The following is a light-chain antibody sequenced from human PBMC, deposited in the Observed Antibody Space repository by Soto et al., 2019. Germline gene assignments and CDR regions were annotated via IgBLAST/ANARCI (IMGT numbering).Light chain of an antibody. Sequence: GARVTITCRASQGISSYLAWYQQKPGKAPKLLIYAASTLQSGVPSRFSGSGPGTDFTLTISCLQSEDFATYYCQQYYSYPLTFGGGTKVDIK. CDR1: QGISSY. CDR3: QQYYSYPLT. V-gene: IGKV1-8*01. CDR2: AAS. J-gene: IGKJ4*01.